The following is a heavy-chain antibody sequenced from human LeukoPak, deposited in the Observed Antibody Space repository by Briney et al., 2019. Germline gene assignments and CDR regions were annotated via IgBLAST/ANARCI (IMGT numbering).Heavy chain of an antibody. CDR1: GYSFTSYW. CDR3: ARNYDILTGSDY. CDR2: IYPGDSDT. V-gene: IGHV5-51*01. D-gene: IGHD3-9*01. J-gene: IGHJ4*02. Sequence: GASLKISCRGSGYSFTSYWIGWVRQTPGKGLEWMGSIYPGDSDTRYSPSFQGQVTISADKSISTAYLQWSSLKASDTAMYYCARNYDILTGSDYWGQGTLVTVYS.